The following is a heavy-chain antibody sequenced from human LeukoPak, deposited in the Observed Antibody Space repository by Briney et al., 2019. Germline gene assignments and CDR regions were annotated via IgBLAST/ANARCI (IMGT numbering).Heavy chain of an antibody. CDR1: GGSISSYY. V-gene: IGHV4-4*07. J-gene: IGHJ3*02. CDR3: AREPYYYGSGNDAFDI. D-gene: IGHD3-10*01. CDR2: IYTSGST. Sequence: KPSETLSLTCTVSGGSISSYYWSWIRQPAGKGLEWIGRIYTSGSTNYNPSLKSRVTMSVDTSKNQFSLKLSSVTAADTAVYYCAREPYYYGSGNDAFDIWGQGTMVTVSS.